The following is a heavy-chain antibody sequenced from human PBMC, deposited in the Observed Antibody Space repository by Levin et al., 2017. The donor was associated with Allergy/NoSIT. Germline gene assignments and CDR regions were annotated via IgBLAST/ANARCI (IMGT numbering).Heavy chain of an antibody. J-gene: IGHJ5*02. CDR3: ASRPPPLEMNWFDP. V-gene: IGHV2-5*02. D-gene: IGHD3-3*01. CDR1: GFSLSSSGVS. CDR2: IYWDDDK. Sequence: SGPTLVKPTQTLTLTCTFSGFSLSSSGVSVGWIRQPPGKALEWLALIYWDDDKRYSPSLKSRLTITKDTSKNQVVLTMTNMDPVDTATCYRASRPPPLEMNWFDPWGQGTLVTVSS.